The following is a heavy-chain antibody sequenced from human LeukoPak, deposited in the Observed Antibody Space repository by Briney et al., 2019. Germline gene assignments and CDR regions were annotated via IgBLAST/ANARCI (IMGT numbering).Heavy chain of an antibody. V-gene: IGHV3-48*03. CDR3: ARYHYDSSGYYYALDY. CDR2: ISRSGGTI. J-gene: IGHJ4*02. CDR1: GFTFSSYE. D-gene: IGHD3-22*01. Sequence: GGSLRLSCAASGFTFSSYEMSWVRQAPGKGLEWVSYISRSGGTIYYADSVKGRFTISRDNAKNSLYLQMNSLRAEDTAVYYCARYHYDSSGYYYALDYWGQGTLVTVSS.